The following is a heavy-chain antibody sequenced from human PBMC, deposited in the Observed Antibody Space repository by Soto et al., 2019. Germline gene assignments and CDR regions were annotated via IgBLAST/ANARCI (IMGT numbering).Heavy chain of an antibody. D-gene: IGHD4-17*01. J-gene: IGHJ2*01. Sequence: GGSLRLSCAASGFTFSSYAMSWVRQAPGKGLEWVSAICGSGGSTYYADSVKGRFTISRDNSKNTLYLQMNSLRAEDTAVYYCAKRGSVTQYWYFDLWGRGTLVTVSS. CDR3: AKRGSVTQYWYFDL. V-gene: IGHV3-23*01. CDR2: ICGSGGST. CDR1: GFTFSSYA.